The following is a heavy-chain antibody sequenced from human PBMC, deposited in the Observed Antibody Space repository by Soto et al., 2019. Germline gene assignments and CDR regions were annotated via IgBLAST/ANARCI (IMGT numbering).Heavy chain of an antibody. CDR2: ISGSGGST. Sequence: PGGSLRLSCAASGFTFSSYAMSWVRQAPGKGLEWVSAISGSGGSTYYADSVKGRFTISRDNSKNTLYLQMNSLRAEDTAVYYCAKYDSSGYYYEVYYYYGMDVWGQGTTVTVSS. CDR3: AKYDSSGYYYEVYYYYGMDV. D-gene: IGHD3-22*01. CDR1: GFTFSSYA. J-gene: IGHJ6*02. V-gene: IGHV3-23*01.